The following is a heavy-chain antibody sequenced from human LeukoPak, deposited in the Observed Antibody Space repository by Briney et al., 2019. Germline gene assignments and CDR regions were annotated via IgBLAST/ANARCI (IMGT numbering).Heavy chain of an antibody. V-gene: IGHV4-34*01. Sequence: SETQSLTCAVYGGSFSGYYWSWIRQPPGKGLEWIGEINHSGSTNYNPSLKSRVTISVDTSKNQFSLKLSPVTAADTAVYYRARHVWGYYYYYYMDVWGKGTTVTISS. D-gene: IGHD3-16*01. CDR2: INHSGST. CDR1: GGSFSGYY. CDR3: ARHVWGYYYYYYMDV. J-gene: IGHJ6*03.